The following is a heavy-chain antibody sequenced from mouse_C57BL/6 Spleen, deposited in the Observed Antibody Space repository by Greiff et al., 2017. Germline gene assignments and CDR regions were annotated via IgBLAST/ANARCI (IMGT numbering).Heavy chain of an antibody. CDR1: GFTFSDYY. Sequence: EVKLVESEGGLVQPGSSMKLSCTASGFTFSDYYMAWVRQVPEKGLEWVANINYDGGSTYYLDSLKSRFIISRDNAKNILYLQMSSLKSEDTATYYCARWDGSSFFAYWGQGTLVTVSA. V-gene: IGHV5-16*01. D-gene: IGHD1-1*01. CDR2: INYDGGST. CDR3: ARWDGSSFFAY. J-gene: IGHJ3*01.